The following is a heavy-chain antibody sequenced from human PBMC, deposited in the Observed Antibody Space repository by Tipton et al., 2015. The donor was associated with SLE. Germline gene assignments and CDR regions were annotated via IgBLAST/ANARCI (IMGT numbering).Heavy chain of an antibody. V-gene: IGHV4-61*09. CDR2: IYTRGST. Sequence: TLSLTCTVSGGSISSGSYYWSWVRQPAGKGLEWIGHIYTRGSTNYNPPRKSRVTISVDTSKNQFSLKLTSVTAADTAVYYCARVVAAAPYYYYGMDVWGQGTTVTVSS. D-gene: IGHD6-13*01. CDR3: ARVVAAAPYYYYGMDV. J-gene: IGHJ6*02. CDR1: GGSISSGSYY.